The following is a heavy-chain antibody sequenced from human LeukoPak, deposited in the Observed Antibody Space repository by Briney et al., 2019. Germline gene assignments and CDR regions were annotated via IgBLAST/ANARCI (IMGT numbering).Heavy chain of an antibody. J-gene: IGHJ6*02. D-gene: IGHD2/OR15-2a*01. V-gene: IGHV3-74*01. CDR1: GISVSNNY. Sequence: GGSLRLSCAVSGISVSNNYMYWVRQAPGKGPVWVSRISTDGSSTSYADSVKGRFTISRDNGKNTLYLQLNSLRAEDTAVYYCASYLTSIPSGMDVWGQGTTVTVSS. CDR2: ISTDGSST. CDR3: ASYLTSIPSGMDV.